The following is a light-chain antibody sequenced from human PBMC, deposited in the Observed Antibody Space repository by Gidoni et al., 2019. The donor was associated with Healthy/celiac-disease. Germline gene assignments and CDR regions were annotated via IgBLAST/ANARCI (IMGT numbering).Light chain of an antibody. CDR1: SSDVGGYNY. J-gene: IGLJ3*02. V-gene: IGLV2-14*03. Sequence: QSALTQPVSVSGSPGQSITISCTGTSSDVGGYNYVSWYQQHPGKAPKLMIYDVSNRPSGVSNRFSGSKSGNTASLTISGLQAEDEADYYCSSYTSSSGFGGGTKLTVL. CDR2: DVS. CDR3: SSYTSSSG.